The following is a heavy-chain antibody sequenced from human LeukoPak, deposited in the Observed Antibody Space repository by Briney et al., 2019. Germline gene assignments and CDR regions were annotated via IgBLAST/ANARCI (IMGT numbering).Heavy chain of an antibody. V-gene: IGHV1-46*04. CDR3: ARRTITGTTNDFNDY. CDR1: GYPFSIYY. J-gene: IGHJ4*02. Sequence: ASVKVSCKSSGYPFSIYYMHWVRQAPGQGLEWMGIINPSGGSTRYAQKLQGRVTLTRDTSTSTVYMEVSSLRSEDTAVYYCARRTITGTTNDFNDYWGQGTLVTVSS. D-gene: IGHD1-20*01. CDR2: INPSGGST.